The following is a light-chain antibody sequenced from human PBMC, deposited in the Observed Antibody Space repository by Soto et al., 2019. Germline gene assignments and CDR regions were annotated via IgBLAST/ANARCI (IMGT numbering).Light chain of an antibody. V-gene: IGLV1-44*01. Sequence: QSVLTQPPSASGTPGQRVTISCCGTTSNIGSNTVNWYQQLPGTAPKLLIYYNNQRPSGVPDRLSGSKSGTSASLAISGLQSEDEALYYCAAWDDSLEGMVFGGGTKLTVL. CDR1: TSNIGSNT. J-gene: IGLJ3*02. CDR2: YNN. CDR3: AAWDDSLEGMV.